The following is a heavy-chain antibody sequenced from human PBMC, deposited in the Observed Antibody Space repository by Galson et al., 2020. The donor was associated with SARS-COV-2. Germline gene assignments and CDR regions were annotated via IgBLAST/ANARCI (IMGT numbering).Heavy chain of an antibody. V-gene: IGHV3-9*01. CDR1: GFTFDDYA. CDR2: ISWSSGSI. CDR3: AKDDNWNDVDYFYGMYV. D-gene: IGHD1-20*01. Sequence: GGSLRLSCAASGFTFDDYAMHWVRQAPGKGLEWVSGISWSSGSIGYADSVKGRFTISRDNAKNSLYLQMNSLRAEDTALYYCAKDDNWNDVDYFYGMYVWGQGTTVTVSS. J-gene: IGHJ6*02.